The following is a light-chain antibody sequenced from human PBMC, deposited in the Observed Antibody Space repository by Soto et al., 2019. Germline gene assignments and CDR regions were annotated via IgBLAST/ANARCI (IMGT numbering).Light chain of an antibody. V-gene: IGKV3-20*01. CDR1: QSVTSSF. Sequence: EVVLTQAPGNLSLSPGERATLSCRTSQSVTSSFLSWFQQKPGQPPRLLLYGASRRATGTPDRFSGSGSGTDFTLIISRLEPEDSAVYHCQLYGNYMFTFGQGTMLDI. J-gene: IGKJ2*01. CDR3: QLYGNYMFT. CDR2: GAS.